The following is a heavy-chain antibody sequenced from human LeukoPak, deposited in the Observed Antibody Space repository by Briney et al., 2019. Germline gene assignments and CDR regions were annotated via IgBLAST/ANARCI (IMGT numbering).Heavy chain of an antibody. CDR2: ISGSGGST. J-gene: IGHJ3*02. CDR1: GFTFSSYA. D-gene: IGHD1-26*01. CDR3: AKDPWEGYDAFDI. Sequence: PGGSLRLSCAASGFTFSSYAMSWVRQAPGKGLEWVSAISGSGGSTYYADSVEGRFTISRDNSKNTLYLQMNSLRAEDTAVYYCAKDPWEGYDAFDIWGQGTMVTVSS. V-gene: IGHV3-23*01.